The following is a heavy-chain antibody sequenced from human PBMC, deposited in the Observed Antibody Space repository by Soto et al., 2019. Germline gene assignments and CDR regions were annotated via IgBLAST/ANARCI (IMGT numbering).Heavy chain of an antibody. CDR2: IDWDDDK. V-gene: IGHV2-70*01. CDR3: ARIPQVGYYDSSGYYYAPQYFDY. CDR1: GFSLSTSGMC. Sequence: SGPTLVNPTQTLTLTCTFSGFSLSTSGMCVSWIRQPPGKALEWLALIDWDDDKYYSTSLKTRLTISKDTSKNQVVLTMTNMDPVDTATYYCARIPQVGYYDSSGYYYAPQYFDYWGQGTLVTVSS. D-gene: IGHD3-22*01. J-gene: IGHJ4*02.